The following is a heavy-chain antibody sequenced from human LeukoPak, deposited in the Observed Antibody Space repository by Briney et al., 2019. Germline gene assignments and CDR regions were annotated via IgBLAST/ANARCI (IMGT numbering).Heavy chain of an antibody. CDR2: ISGSGGNT. D-gene: IGHD5-12*01. J-gene: IGHJ5*02. CDR3: AKVVATIGKWFDP. Sequence: GGSLRLSCAASGFTFSSYGMHWVRQAPGKGLEWVSAISGSGGNTYYADSVKGRFTISRDNSKNTLYLQMNSLRAEDTAVYYCAKVVATIGKWFDPWGQGTLVTVYS. CDR1: GFTFSSYG. V-gene: IGHV3-23*01.